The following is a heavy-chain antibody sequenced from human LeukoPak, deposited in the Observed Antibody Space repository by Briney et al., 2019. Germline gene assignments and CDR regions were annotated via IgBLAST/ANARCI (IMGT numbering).Heavy chain of an antibody. CDR1: GYIFTDYY. Sequence: ASVKVSCKASGYIFTDYYMHWVRQAPGQELGWMGRINPNSGGTNYAQKFQGRVTMTRDTSTSTVYMELSSLRSEDTAVYYCAREWLGYYYYYGMDVWGQGTTVTVSS. CDR3: AREWLGYYYYYGMDV. D-gene: IGHD6-19*01. CDR2: INPNSGGT. V-gene: IGHV1/OR15-1*04. J-gene: IGHJ6*02.